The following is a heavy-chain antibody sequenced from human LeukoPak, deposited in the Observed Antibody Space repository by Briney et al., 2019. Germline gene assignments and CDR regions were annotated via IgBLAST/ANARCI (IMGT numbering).Heavy chain of an antibody. V-gene: IGHV4-39*07. CDR3: TRLNTYGLYFDS. CDR1: GGSISSYY. Sequence: SETLSLTCTVSGGSISSYYWGWIRQSPGKGLEWIVSMSFDGNTFYNPSLKSRVTISLDTSRNQFSLRLTSVTAADTAIHFCTRLNTYGLYFDSWGQGSLVIVSS. CDR2: MSFDGNT. D-gene: IGHD5-18*01. J-gene: IGHJ4*02.